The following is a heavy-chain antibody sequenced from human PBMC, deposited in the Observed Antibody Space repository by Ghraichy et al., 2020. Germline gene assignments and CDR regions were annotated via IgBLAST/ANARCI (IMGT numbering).Heavy chain of an antibody. CDR1: GGSISSSSYF. J-gene: IGHJ4*02. V-gene: IGHV4-39*01. Sequence: SETLSLTCSVSGGSISSSSYFWGWIRQPPGKGLEWIGSIYYTGSTYYNPSLKSRVTVSVDTSKNQFSLKLNSVTAADTAVYYCARLEKRGIAVADNFDYWGQGTLVTVSS. CDR2: IYYTGST. CDR3: ARLEKRGIAVADNFDY. D-gene: IGHD6-19*01.